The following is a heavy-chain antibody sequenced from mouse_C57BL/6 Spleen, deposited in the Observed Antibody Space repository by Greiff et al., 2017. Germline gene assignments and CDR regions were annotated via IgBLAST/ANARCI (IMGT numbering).Heavy chain of an antibody. CDR3: ARGRDYYAMDY. Sequence: VQLQQPGAELVKPGASVKLSCKASGYTFTSYWMHWVKQRPGQGLEWIGRIHPNSGSTNYNEKFKSKATLTVDKSSSTAYMQLSSLTSEDSAVYYCARGRDYYAMDYWGKGTSVTVSS. D-gene: IGHD3-3*01. J-gene: IGHJ4*01. V-gene: IGHV1-64*01. CDR2: IHPNSGST. CDR1: GYTFTSYW.